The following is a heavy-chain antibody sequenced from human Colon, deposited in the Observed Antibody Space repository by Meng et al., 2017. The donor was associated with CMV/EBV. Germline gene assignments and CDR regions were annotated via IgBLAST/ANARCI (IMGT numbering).Heavy chain of an antibody. V-gene: IGHV3-30*02. CDR3: SNGLLGVQGH. J-gene: IGHJ4*02. D-gene: IGHD3-3*01. Sequence: GQRVGSGGCVAPPGGSLALSCGASGFSFIESGIHWLRPAPGTGLGWVSFIDTTNHYYADSVKGRFTISRDDSKRMVYLQMNNLKTEDTAMYFCSNGLLGVQGHWGQGTLVTVSS. CDR1: GFSFIESG. CDR2: IDTTNH.